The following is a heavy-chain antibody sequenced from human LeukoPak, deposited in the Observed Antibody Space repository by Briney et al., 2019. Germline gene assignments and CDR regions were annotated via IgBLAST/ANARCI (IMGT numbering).Heavy chain of an antibody. CDR1: GYSFTGYY. J-gene: IGHJ4*02. CDR2: INPNSGGT. CDR3: ARRGREWLPLIDY. V-gene: IGHV1-2*02. Sequence: ASVKVSCKASGYSFTGYYIHWVRQAPGQGLEWMGWINPNSGGTNYVQNFQGRVTMTRDTSISTAYMELSRLTSDDTAVYYCARRGREWLPLIDYWGQGTLVTVSS. D-gene: IGHD3-3*01.